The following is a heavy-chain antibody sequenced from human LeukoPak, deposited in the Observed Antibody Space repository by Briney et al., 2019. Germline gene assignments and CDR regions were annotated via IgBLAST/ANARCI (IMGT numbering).Heavy chain of an antibody. D-gene: IGHD3-22*01. CDR1: GGSFSGYY. J-gene: IGHJ4*02. V-gene: IGHV4-34*01. CDR3: ASYYYDSSGYAPNKGFDY. Sequence: SETLSLTCAVYGGSFSGYYWSWIRQPPGKGLEWIGEINHSGSTNYNPSLKSRVTISVDTSKNQSSLKLSSVTAADTAVYYCASYYYDSSGYAPNKGFDYWGQGTLVTVSS. CDR2: INHSGST.